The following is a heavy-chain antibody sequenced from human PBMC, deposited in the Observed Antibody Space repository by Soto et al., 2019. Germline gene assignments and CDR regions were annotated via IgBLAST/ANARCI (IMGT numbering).Heavy chain of an antibody. D-gene: IGHD6-19*01. J-gene: IGHJ4*02. CDR3: AREGIGSGWEPGYYFDY. V-gene: IGHV1-69*04. CDR2: IIPILGIA. Sequence: SVKVSCKASGGTFSSYTISWVRQAPGQGLEWMGRIIPILGIANYAQKFQGRVTITADKSTSTAYMELSSLRSEDTAVYYCAREGIGSGWEPGYYFDYWGQGTLVTVSS. CDR1: GGTFSSYT.